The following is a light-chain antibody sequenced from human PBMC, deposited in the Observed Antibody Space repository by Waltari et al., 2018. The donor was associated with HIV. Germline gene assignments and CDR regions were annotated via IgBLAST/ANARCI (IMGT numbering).Light chain of an antibody. V-gene: IGLV2-23*02. CDR1: NRNIWKYNL. CDR3: SSYATVNTYV. J-gene: IGLJ1*01. CDR2: EVT. Sequence: QSALTQPASVSGSPGQSIPISCPGTNRNIWKYNLVSWYQQQPGTVPKVLIFEVTTRPSVISHLFSGSKSDNTASLTISVLQAEDDADYYCSSYATVNTYVFGTGTSVTVL.